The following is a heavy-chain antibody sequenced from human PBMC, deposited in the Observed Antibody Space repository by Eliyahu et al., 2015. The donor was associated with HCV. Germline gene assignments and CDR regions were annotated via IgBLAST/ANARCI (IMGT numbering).Heavy chain of an antibody. D-gene: IGHD5-18*01. CDR2: INSDGSST. CDR3: GREGFTYGLYFDY. CDR1: GFTFNTYW. V-gene: IGHV3-74*01. J-gene: IGHJ4*02. Sequence: EVQLVESGGGLVQPGGSLRLSCAASGFTFNTYWMHWVRQAPGKGLEWVSRINSDGSSTSYADSVKGRFTISRDNAKSTLYLQMNSLRAEDTAVYYCGREGFTYGLYFDYWGQGTLVTVSS.